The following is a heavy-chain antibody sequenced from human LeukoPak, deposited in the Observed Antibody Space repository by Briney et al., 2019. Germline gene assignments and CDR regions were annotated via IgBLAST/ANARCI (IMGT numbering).Heavy chain of an antibody. V-gene: IGHV3-11*03. Sequence: GGSLRLSCAASGFTFSDYYMTWIRQAPGRGLEWISYINGSSSDTNYADSVRGRFTISRDNAKNSLYLLMNSLRVEDTAVYYCARRGTTYCTVDSCHPNWFDPWGQGTLVTVSS. CDR1: GFTFSDYY. CDR3: ARRGTTYCTVDSCHPNWFDP. CDR2: INGSSSDT. J-gene: IGHJ5*02. D-gene: IGHD2-15*01.